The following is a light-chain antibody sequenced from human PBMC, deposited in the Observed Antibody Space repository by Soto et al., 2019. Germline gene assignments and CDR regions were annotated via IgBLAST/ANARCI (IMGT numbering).Light chain of an antibody. CDR1: QDISNY. J-gene: IGKJ5*01. CDR3: QQYSHLIT. CDR2: DAY. V-gene: IGKV1-33*01. Sequence: DIQMTQSPSSLSASVGDRVTITCQASQDISNYLNWYQQKLGKAPKLLIYDAYNLETGVPSRFSGSGSGKDFTFTISSLQPEDIATYYCQQYSHLITFGQGTRLEIK.